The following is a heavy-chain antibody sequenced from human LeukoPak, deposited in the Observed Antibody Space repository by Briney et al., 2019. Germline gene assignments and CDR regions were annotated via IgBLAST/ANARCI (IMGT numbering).Heavy chain of an antibody. V-gene: IGHV3-21*01. D-gene: IGHD1-26*01. CDR2: ISSSSSYI. Sequence: GGSLRLSCAASGFTFSSYWMHWVRQAPGKGLVWVSSISSSSSYIYYADSVKGRFTISRDNAKNSLYLQMNSLRAEDTAVYYCARGALVVGSYYSRYFDYWGQGTLVTVSS. CDR3: ARGALVVGSYYSRYFDY. J-gene: IGHJ4*02. CDR1: GFTFSSYW.